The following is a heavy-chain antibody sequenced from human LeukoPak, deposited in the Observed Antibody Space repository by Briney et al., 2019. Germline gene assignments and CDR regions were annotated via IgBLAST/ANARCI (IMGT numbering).Heavy chain of an antibody. CDR2: IYTSGST. CDR3: ARDGVYGDYGSYHWFDP. J-gene: IGHJ5*02. Sequence: PSETLSLTCTVSGGSISSYYWSWIRQPAGKGLEWIGRIYTSGSTNYNPSLKSRVTMSVDTSKNQSSLKLSSVTAADTAVYYCARDGVYGDYGSYHWFDPWGQGTLVTVSS. CDR1: GGSISSYY. D-gene: IGHD4-17*01. V-gene: IGHV4-4*07.